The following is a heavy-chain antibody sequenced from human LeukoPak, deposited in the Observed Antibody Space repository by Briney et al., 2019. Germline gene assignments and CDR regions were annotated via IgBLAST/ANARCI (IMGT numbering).Heavy chain of an antibody. CDR1: GGSISSGSYY. J-gene: IGHJ4*02. V-gene: IGHV4-61*02. CDR2: IYTSGST. D-gene: IGHD6-13*01. CDR3: ARVSPYSSSWYYFDY. Sequence: SETLSLTCTVSGGSISSGSYYWSWIRQPAGKGLEWIGRIYTSGSTNYNPSLKSRVAISVDTSKSQSSLKLTSVTAADTAVYYCARVSPYSSSWYYFDYWGQGALVTVSS.